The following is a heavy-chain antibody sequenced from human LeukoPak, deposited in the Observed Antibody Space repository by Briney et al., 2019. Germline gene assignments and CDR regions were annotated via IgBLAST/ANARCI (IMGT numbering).Heavy chain of an antibody. CDR3: ARRPGYCSGDTCYFYFDY. D-gene: IGHD2-15*01. V-gene: IGHV4-39*01. J-gene: IGHJ4*02. CDR2: IYYSGNT. Sequence: SETLSLTCTVSGGSISSSIYYWVWIRQPPGKGLEWIGSIYYSGNTYYNPSLKSRVTISVDTSKNQFSLKLSSVTAADTAVYYCARRPGYCSGDTCYFYFDYWGQGALVTVSS. CDR1: GGSISSSIYY.